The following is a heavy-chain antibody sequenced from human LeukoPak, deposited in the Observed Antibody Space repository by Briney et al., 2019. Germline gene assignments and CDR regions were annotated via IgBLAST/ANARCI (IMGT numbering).Heavy chain of an antibody. CDR2: MNPNSGNT. D-gene: IGHD3-10*01. CDR3: ARGKNSGAELLWFGELLESYYYGMDV. CDR1: GYTFTSYD. V-gene: IGHV1-8*01. J-gene: IGHJ6*02. Sequence: ASVKVSCKASGYTFTSYDINWVRRATGQGLEWMGWMNPNSGNTGYAQKFQGRVTMTRNTSISTAYMELSSLRSEDTAVYYCARGKNSGAELLWFGELLESYYYGMDVWGQGTTVTVSS.